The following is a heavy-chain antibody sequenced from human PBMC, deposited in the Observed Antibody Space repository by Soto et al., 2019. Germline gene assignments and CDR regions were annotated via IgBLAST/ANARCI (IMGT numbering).Heavy chain of an antibody. V-gene: IGHV1-69*13. D-gene: IGHD2-15*01. Sequence: SVKVSCNASGRTFSSYAISWVRQAPGQGLEWMGVIIPIFGTANYAQKFQGRVTITADESTSTAYMELSSLRSEDTAVYYCAAAVIVVVVAPNCSDPCGQGTLVTVSS. CDR2: IIPIFGTA. CDR3: AAAVIVVVVAPNCSDP. CDR1: GRTFSSYA. J-gene: IGHJ5*02.